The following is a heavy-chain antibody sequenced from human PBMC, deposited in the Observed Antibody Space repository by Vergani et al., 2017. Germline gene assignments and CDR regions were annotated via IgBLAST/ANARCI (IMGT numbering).Heavy chain of an antibody. CDR2: INPSGGST. D-gene: IGHD3-22*01. CDR3: ARGQGVYYDTTGYFNWFDP. CDR1: GYTFTSYY. Sequence: QVQLVQSGAEVKKPGASVKVSCKASGYTFTSYYMHWVRQAPGQGLEWMGIINPSGGSTSYAQKFQGRVTMTRDTSTSTVYMELSSLRSEDTAVYYCARGQGVYYDTTGYFNWFDPWGQGTLVTVSS. V-gene: IGHV1-46*01. J-gene: IGHJ5*02.